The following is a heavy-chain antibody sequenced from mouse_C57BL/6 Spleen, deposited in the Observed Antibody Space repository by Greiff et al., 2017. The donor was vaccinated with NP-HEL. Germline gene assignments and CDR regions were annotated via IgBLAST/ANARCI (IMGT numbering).Heavy chain of an antibody. J-gene: IGHJ2*01. CDR3: TKPYYYGSTSFDY. Sequence: QVQLQQSGAELVRPGASVTLSCKASGYTFTDYEMHWVKQTPVHGLEWIGAIDPETGGTAYNQKFKGKAILTADKSSSTAYMELRSLTSEDSAVYYCTKPYYYGSTSFDYWGQGTTLTVSS. CDR1: GYTFTDYE. CDR2: IDPETGGT. D-gene: IGHD1-1*01. V-gene: IGHV1-15*01.